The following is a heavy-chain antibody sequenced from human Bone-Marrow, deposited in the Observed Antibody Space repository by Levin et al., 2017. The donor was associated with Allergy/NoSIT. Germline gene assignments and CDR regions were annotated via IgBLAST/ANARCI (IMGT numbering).Heavy chain of an antibody. D-gene: IGHD4-23*01. V-gene: IGHV3-11*01. CDR3: AGDVGGWYFDL. Sequence: SCAASGFTFSDYFMTWIRQAPGKGLEWVSYISYSGTNTYYADSVKGRFTISRDNGEKSLYLQMNSLRAEDTAVYYCAGDVGGWYFDLWGRGTLVSVSS. J-gene: IGHJ2*01. CDR1: GFTFSDYF. CDR2: ISYSGTNT.